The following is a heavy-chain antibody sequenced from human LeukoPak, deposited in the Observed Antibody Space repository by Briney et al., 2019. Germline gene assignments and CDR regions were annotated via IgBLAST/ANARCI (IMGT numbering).Heavy chain of an antibody. CDR3: ARSIQYDY. CDR1: GYSFISYD. D-gene: IGHD4-11*01. Sequence: ASVKVSCKASGYSFISYDISWVRQAPGQGLEWMGWISVYNGYTNYAQKLQGRVTMTTDTSTSTAYMELRSLRSGDTAVYYCARSIQYDYWGQGTLVTVSS. J-gene: IGHJ4*02. CDR2: ISVYNGYT. V-gene: IGHV1-18*01.